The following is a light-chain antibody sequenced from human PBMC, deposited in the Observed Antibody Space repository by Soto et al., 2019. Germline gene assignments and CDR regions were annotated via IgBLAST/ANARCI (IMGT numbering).Light chain of an antibody. CDR2: WAS. J-gene: IGKJ2*01. CDR3: QRYYRKPRT. V-gene: IGKV4-1*01. Sequence: DIVMTHSPDSLAVTLGERATINCKSSQSGLYSSNNKNYLSWYQQKPGQPPKLLIYWASTRASGVPYRVSGSVSGSDLALTISSLQDEEVAVYCCQRYYRKPRTFGQGTKLEI. CDR1: QSGLYSSNNKNY.